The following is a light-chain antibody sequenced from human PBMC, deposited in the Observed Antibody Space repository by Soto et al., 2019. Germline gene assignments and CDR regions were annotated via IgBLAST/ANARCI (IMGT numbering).Light chain of an antibody. J-gene: IGLJ1*01. CDR2: EDI. CDR3: YTYSGGSTHL. CDR1: SSDVGSYSL. Sequence: QSVLTQPASVSGSPGQSITISCTGTSSDVGSYSLLSWYQHHPGKAPKLIIYEDIKGPSGVSNRFSGSKSGNTASLRISGLQAEDEADYYCYTYSGGSTHLFVTGTKVTVL. V-gene: IGLV2-23*01.